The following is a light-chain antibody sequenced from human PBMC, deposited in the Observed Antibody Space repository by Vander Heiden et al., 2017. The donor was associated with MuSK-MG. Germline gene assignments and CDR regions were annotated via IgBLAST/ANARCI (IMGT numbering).Light chain of an antibody. Sequence: NFMLPQPHSVSESPGTTVTISCTRSSGSIASNYVQWYQQRPGSAPTTVIYEDNQRPSGVPDRFSGSIDSSSNSASLTISGLKTEDEADYYWQSYDSSNQGVVFGGGTKLTVL. CDR3: QSYDSSNQGVV. CDR1: SGSIASNY. CDR2: EDN. J-gene: IGLJ3*02. V-gene: IGLV6-57*03.